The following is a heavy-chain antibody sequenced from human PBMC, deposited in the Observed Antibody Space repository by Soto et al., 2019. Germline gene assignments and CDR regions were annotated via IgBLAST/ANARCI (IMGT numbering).Heavy chain of an antibody. CDR3: SGARVANYYYYYYMDV. V-gene: IGHV4-34*01. Sequence: PSETLSLTCAVYGGSFSCYYLSWIRQPPGKGLEWIGEINHSGSTNYNPSLKSRVTISVDTSKNQFSLKLSSVTAADTAVYYCSGARVANYYYYYYMDVWGKGTTVTVSS. CDR2: INHSGST. J-gene: IGHJ6*03. CDR1: GGSFSCYY. D-gene: IGHD5-12*01.